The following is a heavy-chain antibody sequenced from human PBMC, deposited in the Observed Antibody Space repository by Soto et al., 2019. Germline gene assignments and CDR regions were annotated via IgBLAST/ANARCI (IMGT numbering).Heavy chain of an antibody. CDR2: IKSETDGGTA. J-gene: IGHJ5*02. V-gene: IGHV3-15*01. CDR1: GFTFSNAW. Sequence: GGSLRLSCAASGFTFSNAWMTWVRQAPGKGLEWVGRIKSETDGGTADYIPPVKGRFTISRDDSKNTLYLQMNSLKTEDTAVYYCTKGMTFLLVGTNWLDPWGQGTPVTVYS. D-gene: IGHD1-26*01. CDR3: TKGMTFLLVGTNWLDP.